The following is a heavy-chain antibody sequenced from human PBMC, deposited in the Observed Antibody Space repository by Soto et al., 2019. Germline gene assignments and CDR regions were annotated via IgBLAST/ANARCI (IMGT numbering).Heavy chain of an antibody. CDR2: IWYDGSNK. CDR3: ARNWLWFGELRVCAFDI. CDR1: GFTFSSYG. J-gene: IGHJ3*02. Sequence: QVKLVESGGGVVQPGRSLRLSCAASGFTFSSYGMHWVRQAPGKGLEWVAVIWYDGSNKYYADSVKGRFTISRDNSKNTLYLYMNCLRSEYRAVYYCARNWLWFGELRVCAFDIWGQGTMVTVSS. D-gene: IGHD3-10*01. V-gene: IGHV3-33*01.